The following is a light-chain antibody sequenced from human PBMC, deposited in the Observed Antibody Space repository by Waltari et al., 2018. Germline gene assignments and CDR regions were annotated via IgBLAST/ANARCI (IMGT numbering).Light chain of an antibody. Sequence: DIQMTQSPSSLSASVGARVTITCRASQSISSHLNWYQQKPGKAPKLLIYAASSLQSGVPSRFSGSGSGTDFTLTISSLQPEDFATYYCQQSYSTPWTFGQGTKVEIK. CDR3: QQSYSTPWT. CDR2: AAS. CDR1: QSISSH. V-gene: IGKV1-39*01. J-gene: IGKJ1*01.